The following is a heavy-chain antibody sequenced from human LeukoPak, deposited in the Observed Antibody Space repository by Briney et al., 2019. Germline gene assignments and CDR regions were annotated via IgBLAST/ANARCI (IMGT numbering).Heavy chain of an antibody. CDR1: GFTFSSYG. V-gene: IGHV3-30*18. J-gene: IGHJ6*02. CDR3: AKAQQLGYYYGMDV. Sequence: GGSLRLSCAASGFTFSSYGMHWVRQAPGKGLEWVAVISYDGSNKYYADSVKGRFTISRDNSKNTLYLQMNSLRAEDTAVYYCAKAQQLGYYYGMDVWGQGTTVTVSS. D-gene: IGHD6-13*01. CDR2: ISYDGSNK.